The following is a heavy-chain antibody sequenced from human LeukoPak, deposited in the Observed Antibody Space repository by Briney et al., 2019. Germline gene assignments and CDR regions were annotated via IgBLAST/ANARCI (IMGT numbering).Heavy chain of an antibody. J-gene: IGHJ4*02. Sequence: PGGSLRLSCAASGFTFDDYAMHWVRQAPGKGLEWVSLISGDGGSTYYADSVKGRFTISRDNSKNSLYLQMNRLRTEDTALYYCAKDKDSSGWFGYYFDYWGQGTLVTVSS. CDR2: ISGDGGST. V-gene: IGHV3-43*02. D-gene: IGHD6-19*01. CDR1: GFTFDDYA. CDR3: AKDKDSSGWFGYYFDY.